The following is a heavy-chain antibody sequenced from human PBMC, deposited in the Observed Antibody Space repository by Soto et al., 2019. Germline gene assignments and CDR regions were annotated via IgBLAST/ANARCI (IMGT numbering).Heavy chain of an antibody. J-gene: IGHJ4*02. CDR1: GGSFSGYY. V-gene: IGHV4-34*01. CDR2: INHSGST. Sequence: QVQLQQWGAGLLKPSETLSLTCAVYGGSFSGYYWSWIRQPPGKGLEWIGEINHSGSTNYNPSLKSRVPISVDTSKNQFSLKLSSVTAGDTAVYYCARGSTPNYDFWSGYYRRYFDYWGQGTLVTVSS. CDR3: ARGSTPNYDFWSGYYRRYFDY. D-gene: IGHD3-3*01.